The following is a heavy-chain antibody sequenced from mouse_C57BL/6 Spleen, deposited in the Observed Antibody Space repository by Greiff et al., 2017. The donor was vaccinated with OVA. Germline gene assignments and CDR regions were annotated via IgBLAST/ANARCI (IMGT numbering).Heavy chain of an antibody. CDR1: GFTFSDYY. J-gene: IGHJ2*01. CDR3: ARDATRYFDY. D-gene: IGHD6-1*01. Sequence: EVKLMESEGGLVQPGSSMKLSCTASGFTFSDYYMAWVRQVPEKGLEWVANINYDGSSTYYLDSLKSRFIISRDNAKNILYLQMSSLKSEDTATYYCARDATRYFDYWGQGTTLTVSS. V-gene: IGHV5-16*01. CDR2: INYDGSST.